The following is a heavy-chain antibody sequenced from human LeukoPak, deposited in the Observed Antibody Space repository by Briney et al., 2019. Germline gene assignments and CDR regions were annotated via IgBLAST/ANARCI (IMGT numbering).Heavy chain of an antibody. D-gene: IGHD3-10*01. V-gene: IGHV3-7*01. CDR1: GFTFSSYW. Sequence: GGSLRLSCVASGFTFSSYWMRWVRQAPGKGLEWVANIKQDGSEKYYVDSVKGRFTISRDNAKNSLYLQMNSLRAEDTGVYYCARGSRLLWFGEFWFDPWGQGTLVTVSS. CDR3: ARGSRLLWFGEFWFDP. J-gene: IGHJ5*02. CDR2: IKQDGSEK.